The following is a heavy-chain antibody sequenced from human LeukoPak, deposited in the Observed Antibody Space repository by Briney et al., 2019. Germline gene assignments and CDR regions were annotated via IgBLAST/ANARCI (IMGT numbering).Heavy chain of an antibody. Sequence: RSGGSLRLSCAASGFTFDDYGMSWVRQAPGKGLEWVSGINWNGGSTGYADSVKGRFTISRDNAKNSLCLQMNSLRVEDTAVYYCAKVAKYYYVSETYYFFEHWGQGTPVTASS. J-gene: IGHJ4*02. CDR3: AKVAKYYYVSETYYFFEH. V-gene: IGHV3-20*04. CDR2: INWNGGST. CDR1: GFTFDDYG. D-gene: IGHD3-10*01.